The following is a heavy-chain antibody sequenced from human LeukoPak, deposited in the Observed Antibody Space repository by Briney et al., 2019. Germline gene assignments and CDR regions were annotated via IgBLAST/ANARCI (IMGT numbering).Heavy chain of an antibody. D-gene: IGHD2-2*01. CDR1: GYTFTSYG. Sequence: ASVKVSCKASGYTFTSYGISWVRQAPGQGLEWMGWISAYNGNTNYAQKLQGRVTMTTDTSTSTAYMELRSLRSDDTAVYYCARGVVGIYYYYYYMDVWGKGTTVTISS. CDR3: ARGVVGIYYYYYYMDV. J-gene: IGHJ6*03. V-gene: IGHV1-18*01. CDR2: ISAYNGNT.